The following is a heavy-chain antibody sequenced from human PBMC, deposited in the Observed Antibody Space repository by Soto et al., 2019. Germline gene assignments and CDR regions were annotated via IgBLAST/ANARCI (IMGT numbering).Heavy chain of an antibody. CDR2: IYYSGST. CDR1: GGSISSGGYY. CDR3: ARGSIGYGSWSYVDY. Sequence: QVQLQESGPGLVKPSQTLSLTCTVSGGSISSGGYYWSWIRQHPGKGLEWIGYIYYSGSTYYNPSLQSRVTISVDTSKNQFSLKLSSVTAADTAVYYCARGSIGYGSWSYVDYWGQGTLVTVSS. D-gene: IGHD3-10*01. V-gene: IGHV4-31*03. J-gene: IGHJ4*02.